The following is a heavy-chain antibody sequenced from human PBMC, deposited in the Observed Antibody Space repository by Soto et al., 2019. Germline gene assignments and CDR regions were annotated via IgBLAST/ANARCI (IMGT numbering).Heavy chain of an antibody. Sequence: GGPLRLSCAASGFTFCSYWVCWVRHAPGKGPEWMANKRKDESEKYYVDSVKARSANPRDNAKNSQSLQMNSLRAEDTAVYYCAREDGIAGDTSAFDYWGHGTLVTVSS. CDR2: KRKDESEK. CDR3: AREDGIAGDTSAFDY. V-gene: IGHV3-7*01. J-gene: IGHJ4*01. CDR1: GFTFCSYW. D-gene: IGHD1-26*01.